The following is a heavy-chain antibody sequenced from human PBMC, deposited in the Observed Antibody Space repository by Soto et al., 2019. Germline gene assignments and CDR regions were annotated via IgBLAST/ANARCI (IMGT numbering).Heavy chain of an antibody. V-gene: IGHV3-30-3*01. CDR1: GFTFTNYA. J-gene: IGHJ5*02. CDR3: AKDPRYCSGGTCFPEGEHWFDP. D-gene: IGHD2-15*01. CDR2: ISYDGNTK. Sequence: QVQLVESGGGVVQPGRSLRLSCAASGFTFTNYAMHWVRQAPGKGLEWVAVISYDGNTKFYTDSLKGRFSISRDNSKNTLYLQMNSLRAEDTAVYYCAKDPRYCSGGTCFPEGEHWFDPWGQGTLVTVSS.